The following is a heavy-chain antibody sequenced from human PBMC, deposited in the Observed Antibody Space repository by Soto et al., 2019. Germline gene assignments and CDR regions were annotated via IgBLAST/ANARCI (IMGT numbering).Heavy chain of an antibody. Sequence: QITLKESGPTLVKPTQTLTLTCTFSGFTLSTSGVGVGWIRQPPGKALEWLALIYWDDDKRYSPSLKSRLTITKDTSKNQVVLTMTNMDPVDTATYYCAHVYGGYDNFDYWGQGILVTVSS. CDR3: AHVYGGYDNFDY. D-gene: IGHD5-12*01. J-gene: IGHJ4*02. CDR2: IYWDDDK. CDR1: GFTLSTSGVG. V-gene: IGHV2-5*02.